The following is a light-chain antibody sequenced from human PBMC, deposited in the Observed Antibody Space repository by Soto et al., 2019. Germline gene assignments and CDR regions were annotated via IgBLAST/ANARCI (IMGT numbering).Light chain of an antibody. CDR2: DVS. V-gene: IGLV2-14*01. Sequence: QSALTQPASVSGSPGQSSTISCTGTSSDVGGYNYVSWYQQHPGKAPKLMIYDVSNRPSGVSNRFSVSKSGNTASLTISGLQAEDEAEYYCSSYTSSSTHAVFGGGTQLTVL. J-gene: IGLJ7*01. CDR3: SSYTSSSTHAV. CDR1: SSDVGGYNY.